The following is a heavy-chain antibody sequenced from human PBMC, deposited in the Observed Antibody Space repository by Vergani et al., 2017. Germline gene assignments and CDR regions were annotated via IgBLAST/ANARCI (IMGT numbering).Heavy chain of an antibody. J-gene: IGHJ5*02. CDR1: GGSISSSSYY. D-gene: IGHD1-7*01. V-gene: IGHV4-39*01. Sequence: QLQLQESGPGLVKPSETLSLTCTVSGGSISSSSYYWGWIRQPPGKGLEWIGSIYYSGSTYYNPSLKSRVTISVDTSKNQFSLKLSSVTAADTAVYYCARQRITGTTYWFDPWGQGTLVTVSS. CDR2: IYYSGST. CDR3: ARQRITGTTYWFDP.